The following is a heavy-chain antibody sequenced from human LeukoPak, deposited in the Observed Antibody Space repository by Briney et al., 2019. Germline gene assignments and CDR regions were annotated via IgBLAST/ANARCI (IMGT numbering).Heavy chain of an antibody. J-gene: IGHJ6*02. D-gene: IGHD1-26*01. CDR1: GGSFSGYY. Sequence: SETLSLTCAVYGGSFSGYYWSWIRQPPGKGLEGIGYIYYSGSTYYNPSLKSRVTISVDTSKNQFSLKLSSVTAADTAVYYCARDRWELLRGYYYYYGMDVWGQGTTVTVSS. CDR2: IYYSGST. CDR3: ARDRWELLRGYYYYYGMDV. V-gene: IGHV4-30-4*01.